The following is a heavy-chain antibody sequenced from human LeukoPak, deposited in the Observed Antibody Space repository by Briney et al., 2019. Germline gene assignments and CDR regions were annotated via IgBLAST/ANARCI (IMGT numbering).Heavy chain of an antibody. Sequence: QHWGSLRLSCAASGFTFSSYAMSWVRQAPGKGLEWASAISGSGGSTYYAASVRGRSTISRDNYNNPFYLQMNSLRAADTAVYYCAKVHSGAFEPLAPPFDYWGQGTLVTVSS. CDR1: GFTFSSYA. CDR3: AKVHSGAFEPLAPPFDY. D-gene: IGHD6-6*01. J-gene: IGHJ4*02. CDR2: ISGSGGST. V-gene: IGHV3-23*01.